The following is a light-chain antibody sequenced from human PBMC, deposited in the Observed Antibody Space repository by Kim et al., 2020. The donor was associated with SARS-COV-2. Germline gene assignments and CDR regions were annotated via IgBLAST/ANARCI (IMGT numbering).Light chain of an antibody. CDR1: QSIYRTY. J-gene: IGKJ1*01. CDR3: QQYDSSPPT. Sequence: SPGERATLSCRAKQSIYRTYLAWYQQTPGQPPRLLIYGASSSATGIPDRFSASGSGTDFTLTISRLEPEDFAVYFCQQYDSSPPTFGQGTKVDIK. CDR2: GAS. V-gene: IGKV3-20*01.